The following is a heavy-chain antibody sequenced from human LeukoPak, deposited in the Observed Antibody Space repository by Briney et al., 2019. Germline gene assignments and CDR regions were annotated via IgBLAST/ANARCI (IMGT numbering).Heavy chain of an antibody. CDR3: ARDLNGNYLLDY. J-gene: IGHJ4*02. CDR2: ISSSSGTI. Sequence: GGSLRLSCAASGFTFSHYSMNWVRQAPGKGLEWVSYISSSSGTIYYADSVKGRFTVSRDNAQNSLFLQMNSLKGEDTAVYYRARDLNGNYLLDYWGQGTLVTVAS. CDR1: GFTFSHYS. D-gene: IGHD1-7*01. V-gene: IGHV3-48*01.